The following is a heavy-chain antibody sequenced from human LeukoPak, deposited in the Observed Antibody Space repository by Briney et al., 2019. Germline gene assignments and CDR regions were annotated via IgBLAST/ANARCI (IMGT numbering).Heavy chain of an antibody. CDR1: GFTFSSYG. CDR3: AKGYDTYYYYMDV. Sequence: GGPLRLSCAASGFTFSSYGMSWVRQAPGKGLEWVSAISGSGGSTYYADSVKGRFTISRDNSKNTLYLQMNSLRAEDTAVYYCAKGYDTYYYYMDVWGKGTTVTVSS. CDR2: ISGSGGST. V-gene: IGHV3-23*01. J-gene: IGHJ6*03. D-gene: IGHD3-22*01.